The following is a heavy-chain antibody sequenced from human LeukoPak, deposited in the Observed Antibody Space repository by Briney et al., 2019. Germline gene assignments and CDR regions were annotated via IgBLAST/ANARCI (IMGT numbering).Heavy chain of an antibody. CDR2: IYYSGST. J-gene: IGHJ4*02. CDR3: ARGEHDYGDY. CDR1: GGSISSGGYY. V-gene: IGHV4-31*11. Sequence: SETLSLTCAVSGGSISSGGYYWSWIRQHPGKGLEWIGYIYYSGSTYYNPSLKSRVTISVDTSKNQFSLKLSSVTAADTAVYYCARGEHDYGDYWGQGTLVTVSS. D-gene: IGHD2-21*01.